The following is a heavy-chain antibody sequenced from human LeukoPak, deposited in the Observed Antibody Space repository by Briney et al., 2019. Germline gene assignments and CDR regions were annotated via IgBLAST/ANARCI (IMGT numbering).Heavy chain of an antibody. CDR3: ASVILGYCSSTSCYEGTNWFDP. CDR2: ISAYNGNT. V-gene: IGHV1-18*01. CDR1: GYTFTSYG. D-gene: IGHD2-2*01. J-gene: IGHJ5*02. Sequence: VASVKVSCKASGYTFTSYGISWVRQAPGQGLEWMGWISAYNGNTNYAQKLQGRVTMTTDTSTSTAYMELRSLRSDDTAVYYCASVILGYCSSTSCYEGTNWFDPWGQGTLVTVSS.